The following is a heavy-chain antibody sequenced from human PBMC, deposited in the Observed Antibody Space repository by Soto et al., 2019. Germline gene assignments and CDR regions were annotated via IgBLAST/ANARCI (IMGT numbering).Heavy chain of an antibody. CDR3: ARAPVFRSGFYDY. CDR1: GFTFSSYS. V-gene: IGHV3-48*01. J-gene: IGHJ4*02. CDR2: ISSSSSTI. Sequence: PGGPLRLSCAASGFTFSSYSMNWVRQAPGKGLEWVSYISSSSSTIYYADSVKGRFTISRDNAKNSLYLQMNSLRAEDTAVYYCARAPVFRSGFYDYWGQGTLVTVSS. D-gene: IGHD3-3*01.